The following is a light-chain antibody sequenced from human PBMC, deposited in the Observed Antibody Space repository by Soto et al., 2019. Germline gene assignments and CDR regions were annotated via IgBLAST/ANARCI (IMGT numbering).Light chain of an antibody. CDR1: QSVSTN. Sequence: EMVMTQSPATLSVSPGERATLSCRASQSVSTNLAWYQQKPGQAPSLLIYGASTRASGIPARFSGSGSGTDFTLTISSLQSEDFAVYYCQQYNSWPPTFGPGTKVDIK. J-gene: IGKJ3*01. CDR2: GAS. CDR3: QQYNSWPPT. V-gene: IGKV3-15*01.